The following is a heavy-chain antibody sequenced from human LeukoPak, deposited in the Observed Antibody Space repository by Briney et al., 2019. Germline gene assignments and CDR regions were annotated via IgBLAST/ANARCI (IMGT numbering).Heavy chain of an antibody. J-gene: IGHJ5*02. D-gene: IGHD2-2*01. Sequence: SETLSLTCAVYGGSFSGYYWSWIRQPPGKGLEWIGEINHSGSTNYNPSLKSRATISVDTSKNQFSLKLSSVTAADTAVYYCARWRPIVVVPAAMKKWFDPWGQGTLVTVSS. CDR1: GGSFSGYY. V-gene: IGHV4-34*01. CDR2: INHSGST. CDR3: ARWRPIVVVPAAMKKWFDP.